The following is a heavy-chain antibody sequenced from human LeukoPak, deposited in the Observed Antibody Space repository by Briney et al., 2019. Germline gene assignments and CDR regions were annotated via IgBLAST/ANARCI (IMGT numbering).Heavy chain of an antibody. CDR3: ASGGATAGQFDY. Sequence: GASVRISCKTSGYNFYNYAGTWVRQAPGQGLEWMGWNSGYNGNTDYAQKFQGRVTMTADASTTTFYVELRSLTSDDTPVYYCASGGATAGQFDYWGQGTLVTVPS. CDR1: GYNFYNYA. CDR2: NSGYNGNT. D-gene: IGHD6-13*01. V-gene: IGHV1-18*04. J-gene: IGHJ4*02.